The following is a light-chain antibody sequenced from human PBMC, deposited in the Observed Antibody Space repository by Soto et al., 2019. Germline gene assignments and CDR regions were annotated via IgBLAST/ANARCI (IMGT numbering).Light chain of an antibody. CDR3: SSYSSSSTLV. CDR1: SSDVGGYNY. CDR2: EVS. J-gene: IGLJ2*01. Sequence: QSVLTQPASVSGSPGQSITISCTGSSSDVGGYNYVSWYQQHPGKAPKLMIYEVSNRPSGISNRFSGSKSGNTASLTLSGLQGDDEADYYCSSYSSSSTLVFGGGTKLTVL. V-gene: IGLV2-14*01.